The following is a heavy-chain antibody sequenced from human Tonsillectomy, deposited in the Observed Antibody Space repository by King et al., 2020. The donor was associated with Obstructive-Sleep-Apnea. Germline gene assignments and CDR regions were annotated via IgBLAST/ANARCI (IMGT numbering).Heavy chain of an antibody. CDR2: VGGSGAST. CDR3: AKDHLNSGYPSFDY. V-gene: IGHV3-23*04. D-gene: IGHD5-12*01. J-gene: IGHJ4*02. Sequence: VQLVESGGDLVQPGGSLRLSCAASGFTFSSFAMSWVRQAPGKGLEWVSTVGGSGASTYHADSVKGRFTISRDNSYNTLYLQMNSLRAEDTAVYYCAKDHLNSGYPSFDYWGQGTLVTVSS. CDR1: GFTFSSFA.